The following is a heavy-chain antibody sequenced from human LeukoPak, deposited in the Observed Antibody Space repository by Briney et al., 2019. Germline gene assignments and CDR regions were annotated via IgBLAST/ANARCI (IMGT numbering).Heavy chain of an antibody. CDR2: IYSGGST. Sequence: GGSLRLSCAASGFTVSSNYMSWVRQAPGKGLEWVSVIYSGGSTYYADSAKGRFTISRDNSKNTLYLQMNSLRAEDTAVYYCAKERGCSGGSCYHAERGAFDIWGQGTMVTVSS. CDR3: AKERGCSGGSCYHAERGAFDI. D-gene: IGHD2-15*01. CDR1: GFTVSSNY. V-gene: IGHV3-53*05. J-gene: IGHJ3*02.